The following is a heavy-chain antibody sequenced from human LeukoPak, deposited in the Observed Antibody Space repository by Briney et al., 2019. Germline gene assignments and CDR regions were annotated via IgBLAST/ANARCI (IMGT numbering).Heavy chain of an antibody. Sequence: PGGSLRLSCAASGFTFSSYGMHWVRQAPGKGLEWVSVIYSGGNTYYADSVKGRFTISRDNSKNTLYLQMNSLRAEDTAVYYCARRYGTSANWFDPWGQGTLVTVSS. CDR1: GFTFSSYG. CDR2: IYSGGNT. D-gene: IGHD1-1*01. V-gene: IGHV3-66*01. CDR3: ARRYGTSANWFDP. J-gene: IGHJ5*02.